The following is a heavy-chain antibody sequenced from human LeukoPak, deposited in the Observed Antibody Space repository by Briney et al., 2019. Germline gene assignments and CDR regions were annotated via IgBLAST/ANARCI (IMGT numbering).Heavy chain of an antibody. V-gene: IGHV4-34*01. J-gene: IGHJ4*02. Sequence: PSETLSLTCAVYGGSFSGYYWSWIRQPPGKGLEWIGEINHSGSTNYNPSLKSRVTISVDTSKNQFSLKLSSVTAADTAVYYCAGGCCSGGSCYSSPAYYFDYWGLGTLVTVSS. D-gene: IGHD2-15*01. CDR1: GGSFSGYY. CDR2: INHSGST. CDR3: AGGCCSGGSCYSSPAYYFDY.